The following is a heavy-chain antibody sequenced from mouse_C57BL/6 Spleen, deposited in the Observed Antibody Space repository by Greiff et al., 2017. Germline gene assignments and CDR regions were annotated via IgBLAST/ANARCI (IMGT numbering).Heavy chain of an antibody. Sequence: VQLQQSGAELVRPGTSVKVSCKASGYAFTNYLIEWVKQRPGQGLEWIGAINPGSGGTNYNEKFKGKATLTADKSSSTAYMQLSSLTSEDSAVYFCARHDYDAWFAYWGQGTLVTVSA. CDR1: GYAFTNYL. CDR3: ARHDYDAWFAY. J-gene: IGHJ3*01. D-gene: IGHD2-4*01. V-gene: IGHV1-54*01. CDR2: INPGSGGT.